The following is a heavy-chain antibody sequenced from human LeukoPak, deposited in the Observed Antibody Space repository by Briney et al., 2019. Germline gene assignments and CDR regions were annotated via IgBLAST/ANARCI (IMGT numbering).Heavy chain of an antibody. J-gene: IGHJ4*02. CDR3: ARGRDKGDY. CDR2: ISAYNGNT. Sequence: GASVKVSCKASGYTFISSGITWVRQAPGQGLEWMGWISAYNGNTDYAQKFQGRVTMTTDTSTSTAYMELRSLRSDDTAVYYCARGRDKGDYWGQGTLVTVSS. CDR1: GYTFISSG. V-gene: IGHV1-18*01.